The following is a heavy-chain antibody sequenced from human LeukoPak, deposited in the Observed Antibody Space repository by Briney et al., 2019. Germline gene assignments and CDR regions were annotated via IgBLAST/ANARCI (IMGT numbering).Heavy chain of an antibody. CDR2: MYHSGST. V-gene: IGHV4-4*02. D-gene: IGHD2-15*01. Sequence: SETLSLTCAVSGGSISTNNWWNWVRQPPGKGLEWIGEMYHSGSTNYNPSLKSRVTISVDTSKNQFSLKLSSVTAADTAVYYCARGIGTYCSGGSCYSGLGNYYMDVWGKGTTVTVSS. CDR3: ARGIGTYCSGGSCYSGLGNYYMDV. J-gene: IGHJ6*03. CDR1: GGSISTNNW.